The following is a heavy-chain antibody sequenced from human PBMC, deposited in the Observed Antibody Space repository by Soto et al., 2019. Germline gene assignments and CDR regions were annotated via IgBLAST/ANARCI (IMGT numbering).Heavy chain of an antibody. V-gene: IGHV1-46*01. CDR3: ATKPGRGYGGNDFFY. D-gene: IGHD5-12*01. CDR2: MIPTDGST. CDR1: GDTFSDYH. J-gene: IGHJ4*02. Sequence: ASVKVCCKTSGDTFSDYHIHWVRQAPGQGLEWVGRMIPTDGSTMYAQKFQGRVTLTRDTSTSTAYMELTSLRFEDTAFYYCATKPGRGYGGNDFFYWGQGTLVTVSS.